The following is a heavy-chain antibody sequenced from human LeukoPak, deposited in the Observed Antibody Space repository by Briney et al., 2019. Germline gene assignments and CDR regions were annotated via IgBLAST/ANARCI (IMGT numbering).Heavy chain of an antibody. CDR2: IYTSGST. J-gene: IGHJ6*03. CDR3: ARDGGYCSSTSCYEPFYMDV. CDR1: GDSISSGSYY. Sequence: SQTLSLTCTVSGDSISSGSYYWSWIRQPAGKGLEWIGRIYTSGSTNYNPSLKSRVTMSVDTSKNQFSLKLSSVTAADTAVYYCARDGGYCSSTSCYEPFYMDVWGKGTTVTISS. D-gene: IGHD2-2*03. V-gene: IGHV4-61*02.